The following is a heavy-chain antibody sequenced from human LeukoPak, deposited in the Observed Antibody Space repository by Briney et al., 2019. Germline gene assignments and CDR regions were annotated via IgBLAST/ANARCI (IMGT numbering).Heavy chain of an antibody. CDR2: INWNSDTR. J-gene: IGHJ4*02. D-gene: IGHD6-19*01. CDR3: AKGLKGLKFDY. V-gene: IGHV3-9*01. CDR1: GFNFDDYA. Sequence: GRSLTLSCAASGFNFDDYAMHWVRQAPGKGLEWVAGINWNSDTRAFADSVRGRFAISRDNAKNSLYLQMNSLRAEDTALYYCAKGLKGLKFDYWGQGTLVTVSS.